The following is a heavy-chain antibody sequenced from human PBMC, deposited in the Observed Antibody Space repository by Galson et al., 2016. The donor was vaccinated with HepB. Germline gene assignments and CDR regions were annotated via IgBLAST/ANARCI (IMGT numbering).Heavy chain of an antibody. J-gene: IGHJ6*02. CDR3: ARDDFVTARLSGMDV. Sequence: SLRLSCAASGFTFSTYSMNWVRQAPGKGLEWISYISESSSFTYYSHSVKGRFTISRDNAKNSLFLQMNSLRDEDTAVYYCARDDFVTARLSGMDVWGQGTTVTVS. D-gene: IGHD6-6*01. CDR2: ISESSSFT. V-gene: IGHV3-48*02. CDR1: GFTFSTYS.